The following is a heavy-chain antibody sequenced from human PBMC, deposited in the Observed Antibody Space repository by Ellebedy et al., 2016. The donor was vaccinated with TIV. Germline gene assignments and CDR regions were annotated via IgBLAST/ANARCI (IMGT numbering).Heavy chain of an antibody. D-gene: IGHD1-1*01. J-gene: IGHJ4*02. CDR1: GGSISSGSHY. CDR3: GLSVTTSYFDY. V-gene: IGHV4-61*02. CDR2: IYSSGRT. Sequence: SETLSLXXTVSGGSISSGSHYWIWIRQPAGKGLEWIGRIYSSGRTSYNPSLMSRVTMSVDTSQNQLSLKLSSVTAADTAVYYCGLSVTTSYFDYWGQGTLVTVSS.